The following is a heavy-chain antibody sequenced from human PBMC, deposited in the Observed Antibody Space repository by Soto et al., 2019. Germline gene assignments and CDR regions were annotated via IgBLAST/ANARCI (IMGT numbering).Heavy chain of an antibody. Sequence: QVQLQESGPGLVKPSQTLSLTCTVSGGSISSDGYYWSWIRQHPGKGLEWIGYIYYSGSTYYNPSLKSRVTISVDTSKNQFSLKLSSVTAADTAVYYCARFFKDDYVWGRPRARRDWFDPWGQGTLVTVSS. CDR3: ARFFKDDYVWGRPRARRDWFDP. CDR1: GGSISSDGYY. D-gene: IGHD3-16*01. CDR2: IYYSGST. J-gene: IGHJ5*02. V-gene: IGHV4-31*03.